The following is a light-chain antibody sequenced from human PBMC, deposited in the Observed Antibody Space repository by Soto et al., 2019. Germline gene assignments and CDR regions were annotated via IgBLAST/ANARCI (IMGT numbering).Light chain of an antibody. CDR1: QDISNY. Sequence: DIQMTQSPSSLSASVGDRFTITCQASQDISNYLNWYQQKPGKAPKLLIYDASNLETGVPSRFSGSGSGTDFTFTISSLQPEDIATYYCQQYDNLPRFGGGTKVDIK. J-gene: IGKJ4*01. V-gene: IGKV1-33*01. CDR2: DAS. CDR3: QQYDNLPR.